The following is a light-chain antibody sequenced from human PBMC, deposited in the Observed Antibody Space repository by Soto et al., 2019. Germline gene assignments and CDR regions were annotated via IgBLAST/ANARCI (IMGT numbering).Light chain of an antibody. V-gene: IGKV1-5*03. CDR3: QQYTDWPLT. Sequence: DIQMTQSTSTLSGSVGDRVTITCRASQTISSWLAWYQQKPGKAPKLLIYKASTLKSGVPSRFGGSGSGTDFTLTISSLEPEDFAVYYCQQYTDWPLTFGQGTKVDIK. J-gene: IGKJ1*01. CDR1: QTISSW. CDR2: KAS.